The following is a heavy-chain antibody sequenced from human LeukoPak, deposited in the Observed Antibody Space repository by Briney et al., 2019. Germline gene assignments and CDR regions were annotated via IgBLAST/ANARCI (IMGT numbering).Heavy chain of an antibody. CDR3: AGVSFSSGWYRDY. J-gene: IGHJ4*02. V-gene: IGHV3-53*01. CDR2: IYSGGST. D-gene: IGHD6-19*01. CDR1: GFXDY. Sequence: GGSLRLSCTASGFXDYMTWVRQAPGKGLEWVSVIYSGGSTYYADSVKGRFSVSRDNSKNTLYLQMNSLRAEDTAVYYCAGVSFSSGWYRDYWGQGTLVTVSS.